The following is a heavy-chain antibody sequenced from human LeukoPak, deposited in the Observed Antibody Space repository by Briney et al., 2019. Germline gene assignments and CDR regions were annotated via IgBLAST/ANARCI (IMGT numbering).Heavy chain of an antibody. J-gene: IGHJ6*02. CDR2: ISGSSGII. D-gene: IGHD2-21*01. CDR1: GFTFNTYT. V-gene: IGHV3-48*01. Sequence: SGGSLRLSCAASGFTFNTYTMNWVRQAPGKGLEWVSYISGSSGIIDYADSVRGRFTISRDNAKNSLYLQMNSLRAEDTAVYYCARDIRQGLYYYYYGMDVWGQGTTVTVSS. CDR3: ARDIRQGLYYYYYGMDV.